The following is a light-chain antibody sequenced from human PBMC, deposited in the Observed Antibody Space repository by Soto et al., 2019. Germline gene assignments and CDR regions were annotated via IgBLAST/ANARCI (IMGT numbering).Light chain of an antibody. V-gene: IGLV2-11*01. J-gene: IGLJ2*01. CDR2: DVS. CDR1: SSDVGNYNF. CDR3: GSCAGSYPV. Sequence: QSALTQPRSVSGSPGQSVTISCTGTSSDVGNYNFVSWYHQHPGKAPKLIIYDVSKRPTGVPDRFSASKSGNTASLTIYGHKAGDEADYYCGSCAGSYPVFGGGTKVTVL.